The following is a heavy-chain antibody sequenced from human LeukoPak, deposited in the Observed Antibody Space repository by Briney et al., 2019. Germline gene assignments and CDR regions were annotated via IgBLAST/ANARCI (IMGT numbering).Heavy chain of an antibody. CDR3: ATSGGEIGEPFNVYYFDY. D-gene: IGHD3-10*01. CDR1: GFAFSNYG. J-gene: IGHJ4*02. V-gene: IGHV3-33*01. CDR2: IWSDGSTK. Sequence: PGRSLRLSCAASGFAFSNYGMHWVRQAPGKGLEWVAVIWSDGSTKYYADSVKGRFTISRDNSKNTLFLQMNSLRAEDTAVYYCATSGGEIGEPFNVYYFDYWGQGTLVTVSS.